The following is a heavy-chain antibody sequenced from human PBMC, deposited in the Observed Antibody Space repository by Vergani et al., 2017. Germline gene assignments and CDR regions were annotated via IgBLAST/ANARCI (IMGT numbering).Heavy chain of an antibody. Sequence: QVQLQESGPGLVQPSQTLSLTCTVSGGSISSGGYYWSWIRQHPGKGLEWIGYIYYSGSTYYNPSLKSRVTISVDTSKNQFSLKLSSVTAADAAVYYGARAGGYDHNSRGFDPWGQGTLVTVSS. CDR1: GGSISSGGYY. CDR2: IYYSGST. CDR3: ARAGGYDHNSRGFDP. J-gene: IGHJ5*02. V-gene: IGHV4-31*03. D-gene: IGHD5-12*01.